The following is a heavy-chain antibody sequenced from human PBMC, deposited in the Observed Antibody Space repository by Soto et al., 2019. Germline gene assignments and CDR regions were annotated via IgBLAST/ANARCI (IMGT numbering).Heavy chain of an antibody. Sequence: LSLTCTVSGGSITTGGYYWSWIRQLPGKGLEWIGHRYYSESTYYNPSLKSRVSISLDTSKNQFSLKLSFVTAADTAMYYCARTKCSGGSCYSWSLDYWGQGTPVT. D-gene: IGHD2-15*01. CDR1: GGSITTGGYY. CDR3: ARTKCSGGSCYSWSLDY. J-gene: IGHJ4*02. CDR2: RYYSEST. V-gene: IGHV4-31*03.